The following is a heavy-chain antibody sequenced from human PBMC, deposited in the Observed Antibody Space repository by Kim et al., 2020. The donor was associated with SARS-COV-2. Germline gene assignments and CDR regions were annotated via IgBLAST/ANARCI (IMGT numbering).Heavy chain of an antibody. D-gene: IGHD1-26*01. V-gene: IGHV4-39*01. J-gene: IGHJ4*01. CDR1: GGSISSSSYY. Sequence: SETLSLTCTVSGGSISSSSYYWGWIRQPPGKGLEWIGSIYYSGSTYYNPSLKSRVTISVDTSKNQFSLKLSSVTAADTAVYYCARRLRVGATEFDYFDY. CDR2: IYYSGST. CDR3: ARRLRVGATEFDYFDY.